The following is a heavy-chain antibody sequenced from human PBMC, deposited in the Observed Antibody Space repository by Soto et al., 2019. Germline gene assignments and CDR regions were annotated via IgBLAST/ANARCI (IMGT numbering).Heavy chain of an antibody. Sequence: GGSLRLSCAASGFTFSSYGMHWVRQAPGKGLEWVAVISYDGSNKYYADSVKGRFTISRDNSKNTLYLQMNSLRAEDTAVYYCAKARGRRGSYDPYYFDYWGQGTLVTVSS. V-gene: IGHV3-30*18. CDR3: AKARGRRGSYDPYYFDY. D-gene: IGHD1-26*01. CDR2: ISYDGSNK. CDR1: GFTFSSYG. J-gene: IGHJ4*02.